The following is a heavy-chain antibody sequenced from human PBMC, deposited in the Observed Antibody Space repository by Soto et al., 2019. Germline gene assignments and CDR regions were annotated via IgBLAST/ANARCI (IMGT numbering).Heavy chain of an antibody. Sequence: GGSLRLSCAASGFTFSSYAMSWVRQAPGKGLEWVSAISGSGGSTYYADSVKGRFTISRDNAKNSLYLQMNSLRAEDTAVYYCVRAGSSSFDYWGQGTQVTVSS. CDR3: VRAGSSSFDY. D-gene: IGHD2-2*01. J-gene: IGHJ4*02. CDR2: ISGSGGST. V-gene: IGHV3-23*01. CDR1: GFTFSSYA.